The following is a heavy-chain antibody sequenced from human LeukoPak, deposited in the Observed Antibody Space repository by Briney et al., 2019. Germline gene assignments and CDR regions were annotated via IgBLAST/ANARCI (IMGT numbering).Heavy chain of an antibody. D-gene: IGHD3-22*01. CDR3: ARLGYYDSSELDY. V-gene: IGHV4-34*01. CDR1: GGSFSGYY. CDR2: INHSGST. Sequence: SETLSLTCAVYGGSFSGYYWCWIRQPPGKGLEWIGEINHSGSTNYNPSLKSRVTISIDTSKNQFSLKLRSVTAADTAVYYCARLGYYDSSELDYWGQGTLVTVSS. J-gene: IGHJ4*02.